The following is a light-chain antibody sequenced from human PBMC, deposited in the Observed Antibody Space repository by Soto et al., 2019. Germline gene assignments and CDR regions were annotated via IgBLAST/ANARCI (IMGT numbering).Light chain of an antibody. Sequence: DIVMTQSPATLSMSPGERATLSCRASQNVNNNLAWYQQKAGQAPRLLIYGASTRATGIPARFSGSGSGTDFTLTITSLQSEDFAVYYCQQYNNWPRTFGQGTKVDIK. V-gene: IGKV3-15*01. CDR2: GAS. CDR3: QQYNNWPRT. J-gene: IGKJ1*01. CDR1: QNVNNN.